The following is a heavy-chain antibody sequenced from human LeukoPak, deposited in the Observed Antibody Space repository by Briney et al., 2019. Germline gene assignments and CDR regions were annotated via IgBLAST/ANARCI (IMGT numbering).Heavy chain of an antibody. CDR1: GFTFSSYF. CDR2: ISSTSSYI. Sequence: GGSLRLSCAASGFTFSSYFTNWVRQAPGKGLEWVSSISSTSSYIYYADSVKGRFTISRDNAKNSLYLQMNSLRAEDTAAYYCARGLCGGDCYSDWGQGTLVTVSS. D-gene: IGHD2-21*02. V-gene: IGHV3-21*01. J-gene: IGHJ4*02. CDR3: ARGLCGGDCYSD.